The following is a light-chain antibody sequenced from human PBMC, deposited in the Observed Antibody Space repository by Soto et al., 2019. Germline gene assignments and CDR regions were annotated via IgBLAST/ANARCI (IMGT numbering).Light chain of an antibody. Sequence: EIVMTQSPATLSVSPGERATLSCRASQSVSSNLAWYQQKPGQAPRLLISGASSRAAGIPDRFSGSGSETDFTLTISRLEPDDFAMYHCQQYGDSPPTFGQGTKVDI. CDR2: GAS. J-gene: IGKJ1*01. CDR1: QSVSSN. CDR3: QQYGDSPPT. V-gene: IGKV3-20*01.